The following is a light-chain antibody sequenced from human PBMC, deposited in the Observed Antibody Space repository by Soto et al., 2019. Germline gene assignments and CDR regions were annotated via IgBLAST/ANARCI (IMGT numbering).Light chain of an antibody. V-gene: IGKV3-20*01. CDR1: QSINSSY. CDR3: QQYGSSPLYT. CDR2: GAS. J-gene: IGKJ2*01. Sequence: EIVLTQSPGTLSLSPGERATLSCRANQSINSSYLAWYQQKPGQAPRLLIYGASSRATGIPDRFSGGGSGTDFTLTISRLEPEDFAVYYCQQYGSSPLYTFGQGTKLEIK.